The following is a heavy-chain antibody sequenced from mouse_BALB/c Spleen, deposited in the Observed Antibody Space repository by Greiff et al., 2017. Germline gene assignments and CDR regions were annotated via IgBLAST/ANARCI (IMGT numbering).Heavy chain of an antibody. Sequence: VQLQESGAELVRSGASVKLSCTASGFNIKDYYMYWVKQRPGQGLEWIGEINPSNGGTNFNEKFKSKATLTVDKSSSTAYMQLSSLTSEDSAVYYCTRWGKIAMDYWGQGTSVTVSS. CDR1: GFNIKDYY. D-gene: IGHD2-1*01. J-gene: IGHJ4*01. V-gene: IGHV1S16*01. CDR2: INPSNGGT. CDR3: TRWGKIAMDY.